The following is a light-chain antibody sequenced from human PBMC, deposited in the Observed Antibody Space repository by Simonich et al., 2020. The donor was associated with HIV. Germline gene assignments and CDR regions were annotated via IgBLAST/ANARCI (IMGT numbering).Light chain of an antibody. Sequence: DIVMTQSPDSLAVSLGERATINCKSSQSVLYSSNNKNHLAWYQQKPGQPPKLLIYWAATRESGVPDRFSGSGSGPDFTLTISSLQAEDVAVYYCQQYYDTPYTFGQGTKLEIK. CDR3: QQYYDTPYT. CDR1: QSVLYSSNNKNH. J-gene: IGKJ2*01. CDR2: WAA. V-gene: IGKV4-1*01.